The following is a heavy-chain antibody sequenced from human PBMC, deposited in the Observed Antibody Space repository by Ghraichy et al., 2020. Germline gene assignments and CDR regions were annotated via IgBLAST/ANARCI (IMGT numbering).Heavy chain of an antibody. CDR3: ARHDSGGWYPYFDS. J-gene: IGHJ4*02. Sequence: SETLSLTCTVSGGSITSNTHYWGWIRQTPGKGLEWIGNVFYTGSTYYNPSLKSRVAISVDTSKTQFSLNLSSVTAADTAVYYCARHDSGGWYPYFDSWGRGTLVIVSS. D-gene: IGHD6-19*01. V-gene: IGHV4-39*01. CDR1: GGSITSNTHY. CDR2: VFYTGST.